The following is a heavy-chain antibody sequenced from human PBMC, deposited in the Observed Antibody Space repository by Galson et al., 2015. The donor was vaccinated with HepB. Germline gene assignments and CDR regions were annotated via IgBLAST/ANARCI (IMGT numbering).Heavy chain of an antibody. J-gene: IGHJ5*02. V-gene: IGHV3-9*01. CDR3: AKASETSPWEYNSNLRLAA. CDR1: GFTFDDFA. Sequence: SLRLSCAASGFTFDDFAMHWVRQVPGKGLEWVSGISWNGDNIAYADSVKGRFTISRDSAKNSLYLQMHSLRFDDTTFYFCAKASETSPWEYNSNLRLAAWGQGVLVTV. D-gene: IGHD1-1*01. CDR2: ISWNGDNI.